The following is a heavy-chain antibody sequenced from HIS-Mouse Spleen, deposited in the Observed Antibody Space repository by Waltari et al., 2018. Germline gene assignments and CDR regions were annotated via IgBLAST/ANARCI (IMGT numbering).Heavy chain of an antibody. J-gene: IGHJ1*01. CDR3: ARVIVKGEYFQH. CDR2: VNPNNGVT. CDR1: GYTFTGYY. D-gene: IGHD1-26*01. Sequence: QVQLVQSGAEVKKPGASVKVSCKASGYTFTGYYMHWVRQAPGQGLEWMGWVNPNNGVTNYAQKFQGRVTMTRDTSISTAYMELSRLRSDDTAVYYCARVIVKGEYFQHWGQGTLVTVSS. V-gene: IGHV1-2*02.